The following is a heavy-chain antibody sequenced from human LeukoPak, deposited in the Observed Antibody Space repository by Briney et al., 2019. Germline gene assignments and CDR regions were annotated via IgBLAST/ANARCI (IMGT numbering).Heavy chain of an antibody. CDR3: ARGNNPYYFDY. CDR1: GGSISSGDSY. J-gene: IGHJ4*02. CDR2: IYYSGSP. Sequence: PSETLSLTCTVSGGSISSGDSYWSWIRQPPGKGLECIGYIYYSGSPFYNPSLKSRVTISVDTSKNHSSLNLSSVTAADTAVYYCARGNNPYYFDYWGQGTLVTVSS. D-gene: IGHD2/OR15-2a*01. V-gene: IGHV4-30-4*08.